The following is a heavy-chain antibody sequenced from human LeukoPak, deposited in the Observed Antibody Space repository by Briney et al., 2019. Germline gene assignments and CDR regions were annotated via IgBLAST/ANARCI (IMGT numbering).Heavy chain of an antibody. CDR1: GFTFSSYA. D-gene: IGHD6-6*01. Sequence: GGSLRLSCAASGFTFSSYAMSWVRQAPGKGLEWVSGITDSGGDTYHADSVKGRFTISRDNSKNTLYLQMNSLRVEDTAVYYCVKGSRSSRPYYFGYWGQGTLVTVSS. V-gene: IGHV3-23*01. J-gene: IGHJ4*02. CDR3: VKGSRSSRPYYFGY. CDR2: ITDSGGDT.